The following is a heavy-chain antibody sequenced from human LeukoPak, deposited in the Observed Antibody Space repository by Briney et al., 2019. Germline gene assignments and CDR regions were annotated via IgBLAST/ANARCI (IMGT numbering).Heavy chain of an antibody. D-gene: IGHD3-22*01. CDR2: IYPGDSDT. V-gene: IGHV5-51*01. CDR3: ARHMIYDSSGYSNYYYGMDV. Sequence: GESLKISCKGSGYSFTSYWIGWVRQMPGKGLEWMGIIYPGDSDTRYSPSFQGQVTISADKSISTAYLQWSSLKASDTAMYYCARHMIYDSSGYSNYYYGMDVWGQGTTVTVSS. J-gene: IGHJ6*02. CDR1: GYSFTSYW.